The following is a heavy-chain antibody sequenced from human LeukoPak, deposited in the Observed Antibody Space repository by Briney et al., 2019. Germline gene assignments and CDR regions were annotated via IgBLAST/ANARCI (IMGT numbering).Heavy chain of an antibody. J-gene: IGHJ4*02. Sequence: GGSLRLSCAASGFTFSSYAMSWVRQAPGKGLEWVSGISWNSGSIGYADSVKGRFTISRDNAKNSLYLQMNSLRAEDMALYYCAKAPRSSGADYFDYWGQGTLVTVSS. CDR1: GFTFSSYA. V-gene: IGHV3-9*03. CDR3: AKAPRSSGADYFDY. D-gene: IGHD6-19*01. CDR2: ISWNSGSI.